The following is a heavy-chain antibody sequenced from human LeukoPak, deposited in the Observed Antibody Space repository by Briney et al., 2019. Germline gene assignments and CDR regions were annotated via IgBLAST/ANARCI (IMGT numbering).Heavy chain of an antibody. CDR3: ARDLPYDSSGYLGCYFDY. D-gene: IGHD3-22*01. CDR1: GFTFSSYS. V-gene: IGHV3-21*01. CDR2: ISSSSSYI. J-gene: IGHJ4*02. Sequence: GSLRLSCAASGFTFSSYSMNWVRQAPGKGLGWVSSISSSSSYIYYADSVKGRFTISRDNAKNSLYLQMNSLRAEDTAVYYCARDLPYDSSGYLGCYFDYWGQGTLVTVSS.